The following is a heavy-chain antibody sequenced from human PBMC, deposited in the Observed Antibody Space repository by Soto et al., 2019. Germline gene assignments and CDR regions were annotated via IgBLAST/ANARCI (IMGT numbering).Heavy chain of an antibody. D-gene: IGHD2-21*02. Sequence: SQTLSLTCAISGDSVSSNSAALNLIMQSPARGLEWLGRTYYRSKWYNDYAVSMKSRISINPDTSKNQFSLQLNSVTPEDTAVYYCARGSDSSFDYWGQGSLVTVSS. CDR2: TYYRSKWYN. CDR1: GDSVSSNSAA. J-gene: IGHJ4*02. V-gene: IGHV6-1*01. CDR3: ARGSDSSFDY.